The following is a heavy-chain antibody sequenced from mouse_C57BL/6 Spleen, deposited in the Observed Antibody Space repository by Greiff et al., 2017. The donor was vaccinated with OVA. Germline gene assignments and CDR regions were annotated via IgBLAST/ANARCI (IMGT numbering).Heavy chain of an antibody. J-gene: IGHJ1*03. CDR2: ISYDGSN. V-gene: IGHV3-6*01. D-gene: IGHD3-2*02. CDR1: GYSITSGYY. Sequence: DVQLQESGPGLVKPSQSLSLTCSVTGYSITSGYYWNWIRQFPGNKLEWMGYISYDGSNNYNPSLKNRISITRDTSKNQFFLKLNSVTTEDTATYYCASEGGAQATDCDVWGTGTTVTVAS. CDR3: ASEGGAQATDCDV.